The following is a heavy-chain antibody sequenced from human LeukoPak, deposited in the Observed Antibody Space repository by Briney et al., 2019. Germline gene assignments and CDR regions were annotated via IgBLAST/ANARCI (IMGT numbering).Heavy chain of an antibody. CDR3: ARDVYVWGSYRHPGYFDY. CDR1: GYTFTSYG. D-gene: IGHD3-16*02. Sequence: EASVKVSCKAYGYTFTSYGISWVRQAPGQGLEWMGWISAYNGNTNYAQKLQGRVTMTTDTSTSTAYMELRSLRSDDTAVYYCARDVYVWGSYRHPGYFDYWGQGTLVTVSS. V-gene: IGHV1-18*01. CDR2: ISAYNGNT. J-gene: IGHJ4*02.